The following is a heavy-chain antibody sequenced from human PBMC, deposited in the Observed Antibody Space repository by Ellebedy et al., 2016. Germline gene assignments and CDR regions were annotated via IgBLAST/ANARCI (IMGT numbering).Heavy chain of an antibody. CDR3: ARYGSTANTAGRWYFDY. CDR1: GGSISSGSYY. J-gene: IGHJ4*02. V-gene: IGHV4-61*02. D-gene: IGHD6-13*01. Sequence: LRLXXTVSGGSISSGSYYWSWIRQPAGEGLQWIGRLYTSGSIEYNPSLKSRVTMSVDASKNQFSLKLTSVTAADTAVYYCARYGSTANTAGRWYFDYWGQGALVTVSS. CDR2: LYTSGSI.